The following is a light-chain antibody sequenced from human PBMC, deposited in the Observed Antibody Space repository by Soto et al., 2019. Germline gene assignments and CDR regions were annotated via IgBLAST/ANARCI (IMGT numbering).Light chain of an antibody. V-gene: IGKV3-15*01. CDR2: GAS. CDR3: QQYNNWPRT. CDR1: QSVSSY. J-gene: IGKJ1*01. Sequence: EIVMTQSPATLSVSPGERATLSCRASQSVSSYLAWYQQTPGQAPRLLIYGASTRATGIPARFSGGGSGTEFTLTISSLQSEDFAVYYCQQYNNWPRTFGQGTKGGYQT.